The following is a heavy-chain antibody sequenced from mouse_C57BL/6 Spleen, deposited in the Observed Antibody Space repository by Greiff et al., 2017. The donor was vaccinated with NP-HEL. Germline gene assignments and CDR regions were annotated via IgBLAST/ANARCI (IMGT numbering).Heavy chain of an antibody. J-gene: IGHJ4*01. Sequence: VQLQESGAELVRPGASVTLSCKASGYTFTDYEMHWVKQTPVHGLEWIGAIDPETGGTAYNQKFKGKAILTADKSSSTAYMEIRSLTSEDSAVYYCTRGPLPSYAMDYWGQGTSVTVSS. CDR1: GYTFTDYE. CDR2: IDPETGGT. V-gene: IGHV1-15*01. CDR3: TRGPLPSYAMDY.